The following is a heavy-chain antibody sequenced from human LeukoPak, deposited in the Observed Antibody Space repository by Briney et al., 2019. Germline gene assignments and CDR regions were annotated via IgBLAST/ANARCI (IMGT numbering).Heavy chain of an antibody. CDR3: ARDSEWELTHDAFDI. V-gene: IGHV1-18*01. Sequence: GASVKVSCKASGYTFTSYGISWVRQAPGQGLEWMGWISAYNGNTNYAQKLQGRVTMTTDTSTSTAYMELRSLRSDDTAVYYCARDSEWELTHDAFDIWGQGTMVTVSS. D-gene: IGHD1-26*01. CDR2: ISAYNGNT. CDR1: GYTFTSYG. J-gene: IGHJ3*02.